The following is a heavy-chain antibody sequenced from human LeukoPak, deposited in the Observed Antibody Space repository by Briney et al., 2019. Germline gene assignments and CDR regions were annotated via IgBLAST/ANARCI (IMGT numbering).Heavy chain of an antibody. CDR2: ISAYNGNT. V-gene: IGHV1-18*01. CDR3: ARELTYGSGRKYYFDY. D-gene: IGHD3-10*01. J-gene: IGHJ4*02. CDR1: GYTFTSYG. Sequence: ASVKVSCKASGYTFTSYGISWVRQAPGQGLEWMGWISAYNGNTNYAQKLQGRVTMTTDTSTSTAYMELRSLRSDDTAVYYCARELTYGSGRKYYFDYWGQGTLVAVSA.